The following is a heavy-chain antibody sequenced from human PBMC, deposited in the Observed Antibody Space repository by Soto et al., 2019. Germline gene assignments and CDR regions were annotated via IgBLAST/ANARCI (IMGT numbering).Heavy chain of an antibody. CDR3: ARANFDWLLRAYYFDY. CDR1: GFTFDDYA. J-gene: IGHJ4*02. V-gene: IGHV3-9*01. Sequence: GGSLRLSCAASGFTFDDYAMHWVRQAPGKGLEWVSGISWNSGSIGYADSVKGRFTISRDNAKNSLYLQMNSLRAEDTAVYYCARANFDWLLRAYYFDYWGQGTLVTVSS. CDR2: ISWNSGSI. D-gene: IGHD3-9*01.